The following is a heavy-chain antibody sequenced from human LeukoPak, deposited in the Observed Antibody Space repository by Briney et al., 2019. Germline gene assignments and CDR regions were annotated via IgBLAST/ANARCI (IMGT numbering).Heavy chain of an antibody. J-gene: IGHJ6*02. CDR3: ARDYIVVVPAAPNGAYYGMDV. CDR2: ISSSGSTI. CDR1: GFTFSDYY. V-gene: IGHV3-11*01. Sequence: GGSLRLSCAASGFTFSDYYMSWIRQAPGKGLEWVSYISSSGSTIYYADSLKGRFTISRDNAKNSLYLKMNSLRAEDTAVYYCARDYIVVVPAAPNGAYYGMDVWGQGTTVTVSS. D-gene: IGHD2-2*01.